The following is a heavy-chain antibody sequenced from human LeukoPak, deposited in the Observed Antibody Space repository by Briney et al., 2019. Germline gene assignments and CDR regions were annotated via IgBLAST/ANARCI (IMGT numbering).Heavy chain of an antibody. J-gene: IGHJ5*02. V-gene: IGHV1-18*01. Sequence: ASVKVSCKASGYAFTDFGISWVRQAPGQGLEWMGWISANNGNTNYAQKFQGRVTMTTETSTSTAYMELRSLRSDDTAVYYCARDRGYCKKGVCHREWFDPWGQGALVTVSS. D-gene: IGHD2-8*01. CDR2: ISANNGNT. CDR3: ARDRGYCKKGVCHREWFDP. CDR1: GYAFTDFG.